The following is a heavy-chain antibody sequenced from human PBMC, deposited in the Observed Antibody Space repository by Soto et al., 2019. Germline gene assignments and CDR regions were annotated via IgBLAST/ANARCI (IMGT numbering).Heavy chain of an antibody. Sequence: SQTPSLTCALSGYSLSNNRASWNCIRQSPSRRLEWLGRTYYRSKWLIDYAVSMKGRLTISPDTSKNQFSLHLDSVTPEDTAMYYCASDPPAFHSAFDSRGQGTLVTVSS. D-gene: IGHD4-4*01. CDR3: ASDPPAFHSAFDS. CDR1: GYSLSNNRAS. V-gene: IGHV6-1*01. CDR2: TYYRSKWLI. J-gene: IGHJ4*02.